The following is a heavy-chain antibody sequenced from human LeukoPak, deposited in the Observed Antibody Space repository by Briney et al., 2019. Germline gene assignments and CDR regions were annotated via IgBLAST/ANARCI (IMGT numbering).Heavy chain of an antibody. D-gene: IGHD3-10*01. J-gene: IGHJ2*01. V-gene: IGHV3-53*01. CDR2: LYSGSDT. Sequence: GGSLRLSCAASGFSVSTKYMNWVRQAPGKGLEWVSILYSGSDTYYANSVKGRFTIPRDSSKNILFLQMNDLRAEDTAVYYCARVGDHFHWYLDLWGRGTLVTVSS. CDR3: ARVGDHFHWYLDL. CDR1: GFSVSTKY.